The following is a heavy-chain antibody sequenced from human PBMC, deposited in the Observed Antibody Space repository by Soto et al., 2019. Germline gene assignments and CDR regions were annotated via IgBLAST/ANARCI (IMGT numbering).Heavy chain of an antibody. CDR3: ARHKDCSGGSCNAVGYYYGLDV. J-gene: IGHJ6*02. Sequence: SETLSLTCTVSGGSISSSSHHWGWIRQPPGKGLEWIGSIYHSGTTYYNPPLKCRVTISVDTSKNQFSLRLSSVTAADTAVYYCARHKDCSGGSCNAVGYYYGLDVWGQGTTVTVSS. D-gene: IGHD2-15*01. CDR2: IYHSGTT. CDR1: GGSISSSSHH. V-gene: IGHV4-39*01.